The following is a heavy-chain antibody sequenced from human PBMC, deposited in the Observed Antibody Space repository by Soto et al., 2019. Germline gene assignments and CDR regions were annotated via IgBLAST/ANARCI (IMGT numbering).Heavy chain of an antibody. CDR1: GGPLSSYA. J-gene: IGHJ6*02. V-gene: IGHV1-69*01. D-gene: IGHD3-22*01. Sequence: SVKVSCKASGGPLSSYAIGWFRRAPGQGLEWMGGIIPIFGTATYAQKFQGRVTITADESTSTAYMELSSLRSEDTAMYYCARDKEVFYDSSYYYYYYGMDVRGQGTTVTV. CDR2: IIPIFGTA. CDR3: ARDKEVFYDSSYYYYYYGMDV.